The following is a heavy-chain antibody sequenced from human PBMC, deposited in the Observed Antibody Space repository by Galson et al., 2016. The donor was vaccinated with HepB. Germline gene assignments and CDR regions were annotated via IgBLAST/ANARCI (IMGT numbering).Heavy chain of an antibody. CDR2: IKRITDGGTT. CDR3: TVARYSSGDYYTY. D-gene: IGHD3-10*01. Sequence: SLRLSCAASGFTFTYAWMSWVRQAPGKGLEWVGRIKRITDGGTTDYAAPVKGRFSISRDDSQKRLYLHMNSLKTEDTAVYYCTVARYSSGDYYTYWGQGTLVTFSS. J-gene: IGHJ4*02. V-gene: IGHV3-15*01. CDR1: GFTFTYAW.